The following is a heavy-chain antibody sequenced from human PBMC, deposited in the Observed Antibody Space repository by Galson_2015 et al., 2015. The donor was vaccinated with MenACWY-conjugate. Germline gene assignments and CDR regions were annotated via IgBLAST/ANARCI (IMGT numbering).Heavy chain of an antibody. D-gene: IGHD1-20*01. V-gene: IGHV4-59*01. CDR2: IYYSGST. Sequence: TLSLTCTVSGGSISSYYWSWIRQPPGKGLEWIGYIYYSGSTNYNPSLKSRVTISVDTSKNQFSLKLSSETAADTAVYYCARTIAGLDAFDIWGQGTMVTVSS. CDR3: ARTIAGLDAFDI. J-gene: IGHJ3*02. CDR1: GGSISSYY.